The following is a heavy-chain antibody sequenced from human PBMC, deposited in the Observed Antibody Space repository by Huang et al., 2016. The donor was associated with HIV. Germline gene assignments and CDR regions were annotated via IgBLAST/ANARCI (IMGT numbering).Heavy chain of an antibody. D-gene: IGHD5-18*01. V-gene: IGHV3-9*01. CDR2: ISWNSKSI. Sequence: EVQLVESGGGLVQPGRSLRLSCAASGFTFDFYAFQWVRQAPGNGREGVYGISWNSKSIDYADSVKGRFTISRDNAKNSLYLEMKSLRVEDTALYYCAKDASSGYSSGHSGFKVYFFDFWGQGTLVTVSS. J-gene: IGHJ4*02. CDR3: AKDASSGYSSGHSGFKVYFFDF. CDR1: GFTFDFYA.